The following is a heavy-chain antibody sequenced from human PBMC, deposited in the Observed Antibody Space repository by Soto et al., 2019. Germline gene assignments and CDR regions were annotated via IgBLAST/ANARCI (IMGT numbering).Heavy chain of an antibody. CDR2: IYYSGST. J-gene: IGHJ3*02. CDR3: ALRYDYVWGSYLREDAFDI. Sequence: SETLSLTCTVSGGSISSSSYYWGWIRQPPGNGLEWIGSIYYSGSTYYNPSLKSRVTISVDTSKNQFSLKLSSVTAADTAVYYCALRYDYVWGSYLREDAFDIWGQGTMVTVSS. D-gene: IGHD3-16*02. CDR1: GGSISSSSYY. V-gene: IGHV4-39*01.